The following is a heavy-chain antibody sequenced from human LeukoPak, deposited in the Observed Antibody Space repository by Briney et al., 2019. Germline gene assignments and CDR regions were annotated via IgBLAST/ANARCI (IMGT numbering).Heavy chain of an antibody. J-gene: IGHJ4*02. CDR3: ARDYYDSSGYSFDY. Sequence: ASVKVSCKASGYTFTGYYMHWVRQAPGQGLEWMGWINPNSGGTKYAQKFQGRVTMTRDTSISTAYMELSRLRSDDTAVYYCARDYYDSSGYSFDYWGQGTLVTVSS. D-gene: IGHD3-22*01. CDR1: GYTFTGYY. CDR2: INPNSGGT. V-gene: IGHV1-2*02.